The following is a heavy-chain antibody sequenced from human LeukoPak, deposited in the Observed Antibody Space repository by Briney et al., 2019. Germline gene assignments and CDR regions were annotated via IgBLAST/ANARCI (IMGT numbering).Heavy chain of an antibody. CDR1: GFTFSSYW. D-gene: IGHD6-6*01. CDR3: ARDTLSKDSSCYGMDV. CDR2: INSDGSST. J-gene: IGHJ6*02. V-gene: IGHV3-74*01. Sequence: GGSLRLSCAASGFTFSSYWMHWVRQAPGKGLAWVSRINSDGSSTSYADSVKGRFTISRDNAKNTLYLQMNSLRAEDTAVYYCARDTLSKDSSCYGMDVWGQGTTVTVSS.